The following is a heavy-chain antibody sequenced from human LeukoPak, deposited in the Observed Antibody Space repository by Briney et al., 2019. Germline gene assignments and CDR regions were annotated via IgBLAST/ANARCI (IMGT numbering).Heavy chain of an antibody. CDR2: NSAYNGNT. J-gene: IGHJ5*02. CDR1: GYTFTSYG. V-gene: IGHV1-18*01. Sequence: ASVKVSGKASGYTFTSYGISWVRQAPGQGLEWMGWNSAYNGNTNYAQKLQGRVTMTTDTSTSTAYMELRSLRSDDTAVYYCARVAELSSYSSLHGIDPWGQGTLVTVSS. D-gene: IGHD6-13*01. CDR3: ARVAELSSYSSLHGIDP.